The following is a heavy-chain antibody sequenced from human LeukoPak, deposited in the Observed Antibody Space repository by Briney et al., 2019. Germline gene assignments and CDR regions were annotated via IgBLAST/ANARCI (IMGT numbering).Heavy chain of an antibody. D-gene: IGHD4-17*01. Sequence: SGGSLRLSCAASGFTFSSYEMNWVRQAPGKGLEWGSSISRGGSPIFYAESVKGRFTTSRDNAKKSLFLQMNSLRAEDAAVYYCARVQSFFGEYYFDYWGQGALVTVSS. J-gene: IGHJ4*02. CDR2: ISRGGSPI. CDR3: ARVQSFFGEYYFDY. V-gene: IGHV3-48*03. CDR1: GFTFSSYE.